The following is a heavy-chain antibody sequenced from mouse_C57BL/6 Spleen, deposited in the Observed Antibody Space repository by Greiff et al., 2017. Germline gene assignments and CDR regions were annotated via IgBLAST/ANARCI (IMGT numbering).Heavy chain of an antibody. CDR2: ISDGGSYT. CDR3: ARGGVNWKFAY. D-gene: IGHD4-1*01. V-gene: IGHV5-4*01. Sequence: EVQRVESGGGLVKPGGSLKLSCAASGFTFSSYAMSWVRQTPEKRLEWVATISDGGSYTYYPDNVKGRFTISRDNAKNNLYLQMSHLKSEDTAMYYCARGGVNWKFAYWGQGTLVTVSA. CDR1: GFTFSSYA. J-gene: IGHJ3*01.